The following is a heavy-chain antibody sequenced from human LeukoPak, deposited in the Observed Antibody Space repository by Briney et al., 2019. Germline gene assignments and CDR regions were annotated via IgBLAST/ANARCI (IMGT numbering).Heavy chain of an antibody. J-gene: IGHJ3*02. CDR1: GFTFSSNA. CDR3: AKASRYSGTPWGVFDI. V-gene: IGHV3-23*01. CDR2: ISGSGAGT. D-gene: IGHD1-26*01. Sequence: GGSLRLSCAASGFTFSSNAMSWVRQAPGKGLEWVSSISGSGAGTYYVDSVKGRFTISRDNSKNTLYLQMNSLRDEDTAVYYCAKASRYSGTPWGVFDIWGQGTVVTVSS.